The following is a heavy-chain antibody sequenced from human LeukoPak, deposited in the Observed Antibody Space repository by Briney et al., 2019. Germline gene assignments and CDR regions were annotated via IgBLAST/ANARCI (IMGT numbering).Heavy chain of an antibody. V-gene: IGHV4-59*01. CDR3: ATHSSPKGGVFDI. J-gene: IGHJ3*02. D-gene: IGHD2-8*02. CDR2: VYYSGTT. Sequence: SESLSLTCTVSGGSISPFYWSWIRQPPGKGLEGIGYVYYSGTTNYNSSLKSRVTISVDTSKNQFSLKLNSVTAADTAVYYCATHSSPKGGVFDIWGQGTMVTVSS. CDR1: GGSISPFY.